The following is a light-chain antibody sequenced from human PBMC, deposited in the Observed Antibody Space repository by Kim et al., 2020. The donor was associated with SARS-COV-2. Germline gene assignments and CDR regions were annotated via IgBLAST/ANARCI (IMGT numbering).Light chain of an antibody. CDR2: DKN. V-gene: IGLV1-51*01. Sequence: QSVLTQPPSVSAAPGQKVTISCSGSSSNIGNNYVSWYQQLPGTAPKLLIYDKNKRPSGIPDRFSGSKSGTSATLGITGLQTGDEADYYCGTWDSSHVVFGGGTQLTVL. J-gene: IGLJ2*01. CDR1: SSNIGNNY. CDR3: GTWDSSHVV.